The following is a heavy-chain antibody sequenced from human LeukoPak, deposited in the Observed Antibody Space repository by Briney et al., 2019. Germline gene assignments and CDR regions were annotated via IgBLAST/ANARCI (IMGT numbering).Heavy chain of an antibody. CDR1: GGTFSSYA. V-gene: IGHV1-69*05. CDR2: IIPIFGTA. D-gene: IGHD3-3*01. Sequence: ASVKVSCKASGGTFSSYAISRVRQAPGQGLEWMGGIIPIFGTANYAQKFQGRVTITTDESTSTAHMELSSLRSEDTAVYYCARSGREWLSLFDIWGQGTMVTVSS. J-gene: IGHJ3*02. CDR3: ARSGREWLSLFDI.